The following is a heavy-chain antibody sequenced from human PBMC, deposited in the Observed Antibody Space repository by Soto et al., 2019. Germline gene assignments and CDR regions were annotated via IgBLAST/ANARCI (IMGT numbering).Heavy chain of an antibody. V-gene: IGHV4-39*01. CDR2: IYYSGST. J-gene: IGHJ5*02. CDR3: ASHRFITLRGIAASWFDP. D-gene: IGHD3-10*01. Sequence: PSETLSLTCTVSGGSISSSSYYWGWIRQPPGKGLEWIGSIYYSGSTYYNPSLKSRVTISVDTSKNQFSLKLSSVTAADTAVYYCASHRFITLRGIAASWFDPWGHGTLVTVSP. CDR1: GGSISSSSYY.